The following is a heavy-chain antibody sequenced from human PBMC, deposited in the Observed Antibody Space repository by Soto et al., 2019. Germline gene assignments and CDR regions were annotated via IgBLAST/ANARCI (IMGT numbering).Heavy chain of an antibody. Sequence: GGSLRLSCEASGFTFISYAMSWVRQAPGKGLEWVSAISGSGGSTYYADSVKGRFTISRDNSKNTLYLQMNSLRAEDTAVYYCAKGTRLGELSPDYWGQGTLVTVSS. CDR1: GFTFISYA. V-gene: IGHV3-23*01. CDR2: ISGSGGST. J-gene: IGHJ4*02. D-gene: IGHD3-16*02. CDR3: AKGTRLGELSPDY.